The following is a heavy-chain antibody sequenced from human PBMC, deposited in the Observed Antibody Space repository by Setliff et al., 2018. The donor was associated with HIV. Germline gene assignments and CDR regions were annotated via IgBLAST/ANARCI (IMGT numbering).Heavy chain of an antibody. J-gene: IGHJ4*02. D-gene: IGHD2-8*01. CDR1: GYTLRRHG. CDR3: ARVNDILLGYWVGYFDY. CDR2: ISAYNGNT. Sequence: ASVKVSCKASGYTLRRHGISWVRQAPGQGLEWMGWISAYNGNTNYAQNFRGRVTLTTDTSTSTAYMELRSLRSDDTAVYYCARVNDILLGYWVGYFDYWGQGTLVTVSS. V-gene: IGHV1-18*01.